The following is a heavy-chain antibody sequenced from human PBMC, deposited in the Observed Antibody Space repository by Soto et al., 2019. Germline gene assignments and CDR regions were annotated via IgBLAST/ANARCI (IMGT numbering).Heavy chain of an antibody. CDR3: AGDHTHDATGTTYYFDY. Sequence: GGSLRLSCAASGFTFSSYGMHWVRQAPGKGLEWVAVIWYDGSNKYYADSVKGRFTISRDNSKNTLYLQRNSLRAEDTAVYYCAGDHTHDATGTTYYFDYWGQGTLVTVSS. CDR1: GFTFSSYG. CDR2: IWYDGSNK. D-gene: IGHD1-7*01. J-gene: IGHJ4*02. V-gene: IGHV3-33*08.